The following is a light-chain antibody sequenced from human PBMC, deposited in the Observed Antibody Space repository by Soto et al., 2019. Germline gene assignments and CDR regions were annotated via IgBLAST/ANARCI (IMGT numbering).Light chain of an antibody. Sequence: QSALTQPASVSGSPGQSITISCTGTSSDVGDNNYVSWYQQYPGKAPRFIIYDVSNRPSGVSNRFSGSKSGNTASLTISGLQAEDEADYYCSSYAGDIIRFVFGTGTKVTVL. CDR3: SSYAGDIIRFV. J-gene: IGLJ1*01. CDR1: SSDVGDNNY. CDR2: DVS. V-gene: IGLV2-14*03.